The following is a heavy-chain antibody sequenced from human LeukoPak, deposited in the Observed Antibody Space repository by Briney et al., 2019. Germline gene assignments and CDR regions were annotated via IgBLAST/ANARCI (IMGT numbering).Heavy chain of an antibody. CDR3: ARGPNYGGNSKDFDY. Sequence: PSETLSLTCAVYGGSFSGYYWSWIRQPPGKGLEWIGEINHSGSTNYNPFLKSRVTISVDTSKNQFSLKLSSVTAADTAVYYCARGPNYGGNSKDFDYWGQGTLVTVSS. J-gene: IGHJ4*02. V-gene: IGHV4-34*01. D-gene: IGHD4-23*01. CDR1: GGSFSGYY. CDR2: INHSGST.